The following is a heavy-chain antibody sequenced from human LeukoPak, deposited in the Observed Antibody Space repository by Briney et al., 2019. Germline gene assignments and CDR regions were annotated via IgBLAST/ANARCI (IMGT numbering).Heavy chain of an antibody. J-gene: IGHJ4*02. Sequence: SETLSLTCTVSGGSISSRSYYWGWIRQPPGKGLEWIGSIYYSGSTYYNPSLKSRVTISVDTSKNQFSLKLSSVTAADTAVYYCARHVRYFDWLLNFDYWGQGTLVTVSS. D-gene: IGHD3-9*01. V-gene: IGHV4-39*01. CDR1: GGSISSRSYY. CDR3: ARHVRYFDWLLNFDY. CDR2: IYYSGST.